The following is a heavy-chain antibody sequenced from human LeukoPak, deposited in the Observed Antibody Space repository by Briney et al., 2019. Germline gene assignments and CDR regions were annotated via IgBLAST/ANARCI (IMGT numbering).Heavy chain of an antibody. D-gene: IGHD3-22*01. CDR3: ASPSSGQSFDI. Sequence: GGSLRLSCAASGFTVSNKYMKWVRQAPGKGLEWVSIIYNDGSTYYADSVKGRFTISRDNSKNTLYLQMNSLRAEDTAVYYCASPSSGQSFDIWGQGTMVTVSS. CDR1: GFTVSNKY. V-gene: IGHV3-53*01. J-gene: IGHJ3*02. CDR2: IYNDGST.